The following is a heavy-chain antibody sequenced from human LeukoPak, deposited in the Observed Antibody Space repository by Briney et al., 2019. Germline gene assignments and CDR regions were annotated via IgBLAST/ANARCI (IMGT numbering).Heavy chain of an antibody. CDR1: GFTFDDFA. D-gene: IGHD5-18*01. CDR3: AKDGYSYGYNWFDP. J-gene: IGHJ5*02. CDR2: ISGSGGST. Sequence: GGSLRLSCAASGFTFDDFAMHWVRQAPGKGLEWVSAISGSGGSTYYADSVKGRFTISRDNSKNTLYLQMNSLRAEDTAVYYCAKDGYSYGYNWFDPWGQGTLVTVSS. V-gene: IGHV3-23*01.